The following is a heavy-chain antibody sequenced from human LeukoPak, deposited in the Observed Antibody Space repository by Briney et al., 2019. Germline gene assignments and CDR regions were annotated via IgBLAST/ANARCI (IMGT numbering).Heavy chain of an antibody. V-gene: IGHV3-23*01. J-gene: IGHJ4*02. Sequence: GGSLRLSCAASGFTFSIYAMSWVRQAPGKGLEWVSGFSGNSGSTYYADSVKGRFTISRDNSKNTLYLQMNSLRAEDTAVYYCAKDTLIIAAAGSYSDYWGQGTLVIVSS. CDR2: FSGNSGST. CDR3: AKDTLIIAAAGSYSDY. CDR1: GFTFSIYA. D-gene: IGHD6-13*01.